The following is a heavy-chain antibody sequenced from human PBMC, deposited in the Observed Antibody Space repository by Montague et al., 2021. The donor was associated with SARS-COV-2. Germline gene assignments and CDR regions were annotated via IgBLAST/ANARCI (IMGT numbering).Heavy chain of an antibody. CDR1: GGSFSVYY. J-gene: IGHJ6*02. CDR3: ARFAYRLLVIASYYGMDV. D-gene: IGHD2-2*01. Sequence: SETRSLTCAVYGGSFSVYYWSRIRQPPGKGLEWIGEISHSVSTNYNPSLKSRVTISIDTSKNQFSLKLSSVTAADTAVYYCARFAYRLLVIASYYGMDVWGQGTTVTVSS. CDR2: ISHSVST. V-gene: IGHV4-34*01.